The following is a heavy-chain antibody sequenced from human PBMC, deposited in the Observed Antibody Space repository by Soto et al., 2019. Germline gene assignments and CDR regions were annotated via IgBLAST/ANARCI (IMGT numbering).Heavy chain of an antibody. J-gene: IGHJ6*02. CDR3: ASSLWQELDFYGMDV. CDR1: GYTFTSYD. D-gene: IGHD6-13*01. Sequence: QVQLVQSGAEVKKPGASVKVSCKASGYTFTSYDINWVRQATGQGLEWMGWMNPNSGNTGYAQKLQGRATMTRNTSRSTAYIEGSSLRSEDTAVYYCASSLWQELDFYGMDVWGQGTTVTVSS. CDR2: MNPNSGNT. V-gene: IGHV1-8*01.